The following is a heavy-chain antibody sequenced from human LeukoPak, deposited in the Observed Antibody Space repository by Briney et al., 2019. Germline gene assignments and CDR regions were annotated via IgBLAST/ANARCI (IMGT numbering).Heavy chain of an antibody. V-gene: IGHV3-23*01. Sequence: PGGSLRLSCAASGFTFSSYVMSWVRQAPGKGLEWVSAISGSGGSTYYADSVKGRFTISRDNSKNTLYLQMNSLRAEDTAVYYCAKDQGETTGVEVDYWGQGTLVTVSS. CDR3: AKDQGETTGVEVDY. D-gene: IGHD1-7*01. CDR1: GFTFSSYV. J-gene: IGHJ4*02. CDR2: ISGSGGST.